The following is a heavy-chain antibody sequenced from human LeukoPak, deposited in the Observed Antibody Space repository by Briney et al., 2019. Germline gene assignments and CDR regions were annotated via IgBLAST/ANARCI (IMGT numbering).Heavy chain of an antibody. Sequence: PGGSLRLSCAASGFTFSNAWMSWVRQAPGKGLEWVGRIKSKTDGGTTDYAAPVKGRFTISRDDSKNTLYLQMNSLRAEDTAVYYCARTQTEYSYGHPYCFDYWGQGTLVTVSS. CDR3: ARTQTEYSYGHPYCFDY. D-gene: IGHD5-18*01. CDR1: GFTFSNAW. V-gene: IGHV3-15*01. J-gene: IGHJ4*02. CDR2: IKSKTDGGTT.